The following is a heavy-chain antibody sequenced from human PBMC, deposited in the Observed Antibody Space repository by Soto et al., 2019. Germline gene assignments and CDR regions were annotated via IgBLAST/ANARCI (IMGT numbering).Heavy chain of an antibody. V-gene: IGHV1-2*04. CDR1: GYTFTGYY. CDR3: ARDRGSGTTDAFDI. D-gene: IGHD1-1*01. Sequence: ASVKVSCKASGYTFTGYYMHWVRQALGQGLEWMGWINPNSGGTNYAQKFQGWVTMTRDTSISTAYMELSRLRSDDTAVYYCARDRGSGTTDAFDIWGQGTMVT. CDR2: INPNSGGT. J-gene: IGHJ3*02.